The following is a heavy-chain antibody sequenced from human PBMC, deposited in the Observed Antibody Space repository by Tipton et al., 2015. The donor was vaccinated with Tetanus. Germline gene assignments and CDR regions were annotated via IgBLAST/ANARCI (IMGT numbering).Heavy chain of an antibody. V-gene: IGHV3-7*01. CDR1: GFIFSNYW. CDR3: ARDRGEDWTKCYYMDV. J-gene: IGHJ6*03. Sequence: SLRLSCSASGFIFSNYWMSWVRQAPGKGLEWVANITRNGGGKYYVDSVKGRFTISRDEAKKSVYLEMSSLTVGDTAVYYCARDRGEDWTKCYYMDVWGEVATVT. CDR2: ITRNGGGK. D-gene: IGHD3/OR15-3a*01.